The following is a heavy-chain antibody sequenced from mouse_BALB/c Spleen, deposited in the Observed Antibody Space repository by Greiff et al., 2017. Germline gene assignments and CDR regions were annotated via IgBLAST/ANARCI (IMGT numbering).Heavy chain of an antibody. J-gene: IGHJ3*01. CDR2: IDTSDSYT. CDR1: GYTFTDYW. D-gene: IGHD1-2*01. CDR3: ASFITTATAWFAY. V-gene: IGHV1-69*01. Sequence: QVQLQQPGAELVMPGASVKMSCKASGYTFTDYWMHWVKQRPGQGLEWIGAIDTSDSYTSYNQKFKGKATLTVDESSSTAYMQLSSLTSEDSAVYYCASFITTATAWFAYWGQGTLVTVSA.